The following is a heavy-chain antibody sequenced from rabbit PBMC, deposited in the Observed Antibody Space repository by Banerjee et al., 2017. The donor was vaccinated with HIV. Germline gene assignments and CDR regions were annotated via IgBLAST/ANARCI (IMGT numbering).Heavy chain of an antibody. CDR2: IGAVST. D-gene: IGHD4-1*01. CDR1: GSDISNYW. J-gene: IGHJ4*01. V-gene: IGHV1S45*01. Sequence: QQQLEESGGGLVKPGGTLTLSCTASGSDISNYWMCWVRQAPGKGLELIACIGAVSTYYATWAKGRFTISKTSSTTVTLQMTSLTAADTATYFCARDLAGVIGWNFNLWGPGTLVTVS. CDR3: ARDLAGVIGWNFNL.